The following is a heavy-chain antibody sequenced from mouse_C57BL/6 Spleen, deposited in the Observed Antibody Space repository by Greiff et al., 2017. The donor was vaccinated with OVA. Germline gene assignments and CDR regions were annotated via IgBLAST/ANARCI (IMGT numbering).Heavy chain of an antibody. J-gene: IGHJ1*03. Sequence: QVQLQQPGAELVKPGASVKLSCKASGYTFTSYWMQWVKQRPGQGLEWIGEIDPSDSYTNYNQKFKGKATLTVDTSSSTAYMQLSSLTSEDSAVYYCALWLRWYLDVWGTGTTVTVSS. CDR3: ALWLRWYLDV. CDR2: IDPSDSYT. D-gene: IGHD2-2*01. CDR1: GYTFTSYW. V-gene: IGHV1-50*01.